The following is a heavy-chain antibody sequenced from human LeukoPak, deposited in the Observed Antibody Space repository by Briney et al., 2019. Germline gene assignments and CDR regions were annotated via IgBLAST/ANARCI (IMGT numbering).Heavy chain of an antibody. CDR3: AATWGDSSSWSLQFDY. Sequence: GGSLRLSCAASGFTFSSYARSWVRQAPGKGLEWVSAISGSGGSTYYADSVKGRFTISRDNSKNTLYLQMNSLRAEDTAVYYCAATWGDSSSWSLQFDYWGQGTLVTVSS. V-gene: IGHV3-23*01. CDR2: ISGSGGST. D-gene: IGHD6-13*01. J-gene: IGHJ4*02. CDR1: GFTFSSYA.